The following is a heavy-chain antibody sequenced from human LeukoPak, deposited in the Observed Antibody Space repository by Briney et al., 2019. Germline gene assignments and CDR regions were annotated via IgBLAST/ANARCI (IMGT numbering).Heavy chain of an antibody. D-gene: IGHD6-19*01. CDR1: GFTVSRNY. V-gene: IGHV3-66*01. J-gene: IGHJ4*02. CDR2: SYSGGDT. Sequence: GGSLRLSCAASGFTVSRNYMSWVRQAPGKGLEWVSVSYSGGDTYYPDSVKGRFTVSRDNPKNTVYLQMNSLRAEDTAVYYCARRPPRIAVAGLFSAGGDYWGQGTLVTVSS. CDR3: ARRPPRIAVAGLFSAGGDY.